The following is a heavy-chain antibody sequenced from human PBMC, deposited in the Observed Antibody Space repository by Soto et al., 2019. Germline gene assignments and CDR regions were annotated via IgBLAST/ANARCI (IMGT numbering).Heavy chain of an antibody. CDR1: GGTFSSYA. Sequence: SVKVSCKASGGTFSSYAISWVRQAPGQGLEWMGGIIPIFGTANYAQKFQGRVTITADESTSTAYMELSSLRSEDTAVYYCATRSGWLLNWFDPWGQGTLVTVSS. CDR3: ATRSGWLLNWFDP. J-gene: IGHJ5*02. CDR2: IIPIFGTA. D-gene: IGHD2-15*01. V-gene: IGHV1-69*13.